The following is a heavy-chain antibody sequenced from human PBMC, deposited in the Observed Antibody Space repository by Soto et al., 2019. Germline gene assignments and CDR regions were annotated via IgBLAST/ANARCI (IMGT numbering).Heavy chain of an antibody. CDR2: ISYDGSNK. V-gene: IGHV3-30*04. Sequence: PGGSLRLSCAASGFTFSSYAMHWVRQAPGKGLEWVAVISYDGSNKYYVDSVKGRFTISRDNSKNTLYLQMNSLRAEDTAVYYCAKLVDFWSGYSGPNFYGLDVWGQGTTVTVSS. D-gene: IGHD3-3*01. CDR3: AKLVDFWSGYSGPNFYGLDV. CDR1: GFTFSSYA. J-gene: IGHJ6*02.